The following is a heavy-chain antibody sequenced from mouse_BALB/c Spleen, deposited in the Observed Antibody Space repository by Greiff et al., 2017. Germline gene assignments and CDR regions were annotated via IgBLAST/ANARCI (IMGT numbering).Heavy chain of an antibody. D-gene: IGHD3-3*01. CDR3: ARGQFAY. J-gene: IGHJ3*01. CDR1: GFTFSSFG. CDR2: ISSGSSTI. Sequence: EVHLVESGGGLVQPGGSRKLSCAASGFTFSSFGMHWVRQAPEKGLEWVAYISSGSSTIYYADTVKGRFTISRDNPKNTLFLQMTSLRSEDTAMYYCARGQFAYWGQGTLVTVSA. V-gene: IGHV5-17*02.